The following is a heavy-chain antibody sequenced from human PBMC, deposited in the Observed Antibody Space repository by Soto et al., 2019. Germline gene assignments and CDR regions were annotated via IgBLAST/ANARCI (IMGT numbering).Heavy chain of an antibody. J-gene: IGHJ6*02. V-gene: IGHV3-9*01. D-gene: IGHD2-2*03. Sequence: EVQLVESGGGLVQPGRSLRLSCAASGFTFDDYVVHWVRQVPGKGLEWVSGIDWNSGALGYADSVTGRFIISRDSAKNSLFLQMNSLRAEDTALYYCAKDIGYCSSTRCDYGMHVWGQGTTVTVSS. CDR1: GFTFDDYV. CDR2: IDWNSGAL. CDR3: AKDIGYCSSTRCDYGMHV.